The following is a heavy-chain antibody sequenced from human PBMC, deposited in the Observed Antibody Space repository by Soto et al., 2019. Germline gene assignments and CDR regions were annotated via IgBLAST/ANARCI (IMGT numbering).Heavy chain of an antibody. V-gene: IGHV4-28*03. Sequence: PSETLSLTCAVSGYSISSSNWWGWIRQPPGKGLEWIGYIYYSGTTYYNPSLKSRVTMSVDTSKNQFSLKLTSVTAVDTAVYYCAKDPYSGDDIDFDYWGQGTLVTVSS. J-gene: IGHJ4*02. CDR3: AKDPYSGDDIDFDY. D-gene: IGHD5-12*01. CDR2: IYYSGTT. CDR1: GYSISSSNW.